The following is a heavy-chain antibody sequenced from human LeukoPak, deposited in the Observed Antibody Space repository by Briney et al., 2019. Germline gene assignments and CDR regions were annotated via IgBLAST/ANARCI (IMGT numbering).Heavy chain of an antibody. J-gene: IGHJ4*02. CDR3: ARDHRGWETPYYFDY. CDR1: GFTVSSNY. CDR2: IYSGGST. Sequence: PGGSLRLSCAASGFTVSSNYMSWVRQAPGKGLEWVSVIYSGGSTYYADSVKGRFTISRDNSKNTLYLQMNSLRAEDTAVYYCARDHRGWETPYYFDYWGQGTLVTVSS. D-gene: IGHD1-26*01. V-gene: IGHV3-53*01.